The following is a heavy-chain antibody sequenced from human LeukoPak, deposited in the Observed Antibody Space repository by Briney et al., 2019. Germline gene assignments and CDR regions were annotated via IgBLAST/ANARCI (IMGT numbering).Heavy chain of an antibody. D-gene: IGHD2-15*01. CDR3: AKDSCSGGSCYHDY. V-gene: IGHV3-23*01. CDR2: ISGSGGST. J-gene: IGHJ4*02. Sequence: GGSLRLSCAASGFTFSSYAMSWVRQAPGKGLEWVSAISGSGGSTYYADSVMGRFTISRDNSKNTLYLQMNSLRAEDTAVYYCAKDSCSGGSCYHDYWGQGTLVTVSS. CDR1: GFTFSSYA.